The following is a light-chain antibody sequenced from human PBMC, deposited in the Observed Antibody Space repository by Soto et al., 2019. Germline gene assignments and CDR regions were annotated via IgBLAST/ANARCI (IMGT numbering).Light chain of an antibody. V-gene: IGLV1-44*01. CDR2: RNT. CDR1: SPNIGSNA. CDR3: AAWDDGLNGYA. J-gene: IGLJ1*01. Sequence: QSVLTQPPSASGTPGQRVAISCSGTSPNIGSNAVNWYQQLPGTAPQPLIYRNTERPSGVPARFSGSKSGTSASLAISGLQAEDEANYFCAAWDDGLNGYAFGTGTKVTVL.